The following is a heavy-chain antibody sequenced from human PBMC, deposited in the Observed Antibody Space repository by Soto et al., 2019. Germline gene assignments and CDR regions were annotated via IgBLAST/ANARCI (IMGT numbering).Heavy chain of an antibody. J-gene: IGHJ6*02. D-gene: IGHD3-10*01. CDR2: TIPLFGTT. Sequence: QVQLVQSGVEVKKPGSSVRVSCKASGDTFKNSVISWVRQAPGQGLAWMGGTIPLFGTTDYAQKCQGRLTITTDESTTTAYMEVSRLTSEDTAVYYCVAELDFGKLSVVWGQGTTVIVSS. V-gene: IGHV1-69*01. CDR1: GDTFKNSV. CDR3: VAELDFGKLSVV.